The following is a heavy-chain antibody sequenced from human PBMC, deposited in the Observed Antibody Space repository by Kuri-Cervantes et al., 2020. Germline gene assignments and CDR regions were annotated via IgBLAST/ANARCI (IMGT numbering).Heavy chain of an antibody. CDR1: GGTFSSYA. J-gene: IGHJ6*02. D-gene: IGHD1-20*01. CDR2: IIPIFGTA. Sequence: SVKVSCKASGGTFSSYAISWVRQAPGQGLEWVGGIIPIFGTANYAQKFQGRVTITADESTSTAYMELSSLRSEDTAAYYCAREGLITGTTRPYYYYYYGMDVWGQGTTVTVSS. V-gene: IGHV1-69*13. CDR3: AREGLITGTTRPYYYYYYGMDV.